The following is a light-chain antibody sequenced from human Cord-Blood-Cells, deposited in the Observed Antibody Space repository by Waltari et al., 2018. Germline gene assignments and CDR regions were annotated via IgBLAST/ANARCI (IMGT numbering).Light chain of an antibody. CDR2: QYS. CDR3: QAWDSSTAV. J-gene: IGLJ3*02. Sequence: SYELTQPPSVSVSPGQTASITCSGDNLGDKYACWYQQKPGQSPVLVIYQYSKRPSGIPERFSGSNSGTTATLTISGTQAMDEADYYCQAWDSSTAVFGGGTKLTVL. CDR1: NLGDKY. V-gene: IGLV3-1*01.